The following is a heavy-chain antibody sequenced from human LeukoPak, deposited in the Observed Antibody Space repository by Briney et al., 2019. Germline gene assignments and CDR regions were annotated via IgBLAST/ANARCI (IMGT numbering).Heavy chain of an antibody. D-gene: IGHD2-2*01. Sequence: HTGGSLRLSSAASGFTFSSYVMNWVRQAPGKGLEWVSVISGGGGSTYYADSVKGRFTISRDNSKNTLFLQMNSLRAEDTAVYYCAKGGYCSSTSCYVGWFDPWGQGTLVTVSS. CDR2: ISGGGGST. CDR1: GFTFSSYV. V-gene: IGHV3-23*01. CDR3: AKGGYCSSTSCYVGWFDP. J-gene: IGHJ5*02.